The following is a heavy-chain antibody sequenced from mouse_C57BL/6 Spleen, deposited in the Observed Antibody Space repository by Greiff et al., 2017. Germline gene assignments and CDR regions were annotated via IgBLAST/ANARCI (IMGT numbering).Heavy chain of an antibody. Sequence: EVQLQQSGPELVKPGASVKMSCKASGYTFTDYNMHWVKQSHGKSLEWIGDINPNNGGTSYNQKFKGKATLTVNKSSSSAYMELRSLTSEDSAVYYCARGIYYYGSSRYFDVWGTGTTVTVSS. D-gene: IGHD1-1*01. CDR3: ARGIYYYGSSRYFDV. J-gene: IGHJ1*03. CDR2: INPNNGGT. CDR1: GYTFTDYN. V-gene: IGHV1-22*01.